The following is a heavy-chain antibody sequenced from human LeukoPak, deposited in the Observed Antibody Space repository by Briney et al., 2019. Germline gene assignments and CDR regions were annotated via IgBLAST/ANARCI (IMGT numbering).Heavy chain of an antibody. Sequence: GASVKVSCKAFGYTFTSNYMHWVRQAPGQGPEWMGVISPGGGSTTYAQKFQGRVTLTRDMSTSTDYLELSSLRSEDTAVYYCARDNSGRDEGWGSTPWGQGTLVTVSS. CDR3: ARDNSGRDEGWGSTP. V-gene: IGHV1-46*01. D-gene: IGHD3-10*01. CDR2: ISPGGGST. J-gene: IGHJ5*02. CDR1: GYTFTSNY.